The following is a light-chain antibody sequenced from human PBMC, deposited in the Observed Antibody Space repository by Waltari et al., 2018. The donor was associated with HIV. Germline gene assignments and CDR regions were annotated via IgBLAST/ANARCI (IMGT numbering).Light chain of an antibody. V-gene: IGKV3-20*01. J-gene: IGKJ5*01. CDR3: QKYGSSPPIT. Sequence: EILLTQSPGTLSLSPGPRATLSCRPSQCLSSTYLSCYQEKPGQAPRLLIYAASSRASGIPDRLSGSGAGTDFTLTISRLETEDFALYYCQKYGSSPPITFGQGTRLEIK. CDR1: QCLSSTY. CDR2: AAS.